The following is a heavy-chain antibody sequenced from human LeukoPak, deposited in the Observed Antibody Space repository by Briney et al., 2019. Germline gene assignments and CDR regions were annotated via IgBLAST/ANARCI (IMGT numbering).Heavy chain of an antibody. CDR3: ARGRGATVITNFDY. J-gene: IGHJ4*02. Sequence: GESLKISCKSSGYTFTGYWIGWVRQMPGKGLEWMGIISPGDSDTRYSPSFQGQVTMSADKSINTAYLQWGSLKASDTAMYYCARGRGATVITNFDYWGQGTLVSVSS. V-gene: IGHV5-51*01. CDR2: ISPGDSDT. D-gene: IGHD4-23*01. CDR1: GYTFTGYW.